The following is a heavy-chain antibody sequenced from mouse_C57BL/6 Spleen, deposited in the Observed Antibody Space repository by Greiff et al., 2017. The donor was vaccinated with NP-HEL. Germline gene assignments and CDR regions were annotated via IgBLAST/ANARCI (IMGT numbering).Heavy chain of an antibody. J-gene: IGHJ3*01. Sequence: EVQLQQSGAELVRPGASVKLSCTASGFNIKDDYMHWVKQRPEQGLEWIGWIDPENGDTEYASKFQGKATITADTSSNTAYLQLSSLTSEDTAVYYCTTQKLRLEGFAYWGQGTLVTVSA. CDR2: IDPENGDT. CDR3: TTQKLRLEGFAY. CDR1: GFNIKDDY. D-gene: IGHD3-2*02. V-gene: IGHV14-4*01.